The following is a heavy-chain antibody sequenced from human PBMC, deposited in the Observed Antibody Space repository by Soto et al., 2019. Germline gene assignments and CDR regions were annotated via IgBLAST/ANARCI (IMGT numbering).Heavy chain of an antibody. CDR1: GFTFSNIG. V-gene: IGHV3-30*18. J-gene: IGHJ4*02. D-gene: IGHD2-21*01. CDR2: ISAGGNTK. CDR3: AKESGGERYAAYFDP. Sequence: QVQLVESGGGVVQPGTSLRLACAASGFTFSNIGMQWVRQAPGKGLEWVAVISAGGNTKYYADAVKGRFTISRDNSKNTLFRQMKSLRTEATAVYYCAKESGGERYAAYFDPGGQGTLFTVSA.